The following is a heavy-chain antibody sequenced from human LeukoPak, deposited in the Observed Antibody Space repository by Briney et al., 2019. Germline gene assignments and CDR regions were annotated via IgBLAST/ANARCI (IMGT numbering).Heavy chain of an antibody. CDR2: IHPNSGDT. CDR3: ARVPRLPIEFSGVHYYMDV. D-gene: IGHD2-21*01. CDR1: GYSFTDYY. Sequence: GASVKVSCKASGYSFTDYYIHWVRQAPGQGLEWVGLIHPNSGDTFYAQKFRGRVTMTRDTSINTAYMELDKLTSDDTAVYYCARVPRLPIEFSGVHYYMDVWGKGTTVTVSS. V-gene: IGHV1-2*06. J-gene: IGHJ6*03.